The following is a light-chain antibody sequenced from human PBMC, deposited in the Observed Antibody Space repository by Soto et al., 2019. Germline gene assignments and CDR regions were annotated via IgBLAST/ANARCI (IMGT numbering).Light chain of an antibody. CDR1: QSVRSW. Sequence: DIQMTQSPATLSASVGDRVTITCRASQSVRSWLAWYQQKPGQAPKLLIYKATSLNRGVPSRFRGGGSETEFTLTITSLQPDDFATYYCQQFNTYSFGGGTKVDIK. J-gene: IGKJ4*01. CDR2: KAT. CDR3: QQFNTYS. V-gene: IGKV1-5*03.